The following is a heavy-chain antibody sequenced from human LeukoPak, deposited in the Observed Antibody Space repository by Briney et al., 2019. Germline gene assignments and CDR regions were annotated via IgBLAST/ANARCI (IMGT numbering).Heavy chain of an antibody. CDR2: ISASGGTT. D-gene: IGHD1-26*01. CDR1: GFTFSSYA. CDR3: AKDWWDE. Sequence: PGGSLRLSCAASGFTFSSYAMSWVRQAPGKGLEWVSTISASGGTTYYADSVKGWFTISRDRSKNTLYLQMNSLRAEDTAVYYCAKDWWDEWGQGTLVTVSS. J-gene: IGHJ4*02. V-gene: IGHV3-23*01.